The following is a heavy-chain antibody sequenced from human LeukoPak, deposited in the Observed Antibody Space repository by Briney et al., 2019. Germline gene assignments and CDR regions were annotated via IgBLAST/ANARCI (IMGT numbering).Heavy chain of an antibody. D-gene: IGHD3-22*01. CDR3: ARERGYYDSSGYYPYFDY. CDR2: IWYDGSNK. Sequence: GGSLRLSCAASGFTFSSYGMHWVRRAPGKGLEWVAVIWYDGSNKYYADSVKGRFTISRDNSKNTLYLQMNSLRAEDTALYYCARERGYYDSSGYYPYFDYWGQGTLVTVSS. J-gene: IGHJ4*02. V-gene: IGHV3-33*01. CDR1: GFTFSSYG.